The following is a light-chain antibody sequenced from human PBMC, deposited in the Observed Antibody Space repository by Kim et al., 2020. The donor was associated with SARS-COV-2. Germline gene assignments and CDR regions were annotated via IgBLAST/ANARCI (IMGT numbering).Light chain of an antibody. V-gene: IGKV3-15*01. CDR2: GAS. Sequence: SGSPGERDTLYCRASQSVSSNLAWYQQKPGQAPRLLIYGASTRATGIPARFSGSGSGTEFTLTISSLQSEDFAVYYCQQYNNWPYTFGQGTKLEI. CDR1: QSVSSN. CDR3: QQYNNWPYT. J-gene: IGKJ2*01.